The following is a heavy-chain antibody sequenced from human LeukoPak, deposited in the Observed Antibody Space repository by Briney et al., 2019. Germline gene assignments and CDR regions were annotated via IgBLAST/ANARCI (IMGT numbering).Heavy chain of an antibody. J-gene: IGHJ5*02. CDR3: ARGTGGYRFDP. CDR1: GGSFSGYY. D-gene: IGHD1-1*01. CDR2: INHSGST. V-gene: IGHV4-34*01. Sequence: SETLSLTCAVYGGSFSGYYWSWIRQPPGKGLEWIGEINHSGSTNYNPSLKSRVTISVDTSKNQFSLKLSSVTAADTAVYYCARGTGGYRFDPWGQGILVTVSS.